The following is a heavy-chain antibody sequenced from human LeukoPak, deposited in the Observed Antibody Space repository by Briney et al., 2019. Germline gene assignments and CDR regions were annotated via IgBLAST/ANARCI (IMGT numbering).Heavy chain of an antibody. CDR2: ISYDGSKK. J-gene: IGHJ6*02. CDR3: AKPLGYCSSTTCPEAPYYYYGMDV. Sequence: GRSLRLSCAASGFTFSGFGMHWVRQAPGKGLEWVASISYDGSKKYYADSVKGRFTISRDNSKNTLYLQMNSLRAEDTAVYYCAKPLGYCSSTTCPEAPYYYYGMDVWGQGTTVTVSS. D-gene: IGHD2-2*01. V-gene: IGHV3-30*18. CDR1: GFTFSGFG.